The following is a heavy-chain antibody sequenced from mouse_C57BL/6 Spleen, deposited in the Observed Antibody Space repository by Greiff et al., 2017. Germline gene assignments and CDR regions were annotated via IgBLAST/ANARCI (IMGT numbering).Heavy chain of an antibody. CDR1: GYTFTSYW. CDR2: IHPNSGST. CDR3: AREGGNYSNSFAY. J-gene: IGHJ3*01. V-gene: IGHV1-64*01. D-gene: IGHD2-5*01. Sequence: QVHLQQSGAELVKPGASVKLSCKASGYTFTSYWMHWVKQRPGQGLEWIGMIHPNSGSTNYNEKFKSKATLTVDKSSSTAYMQLSSLTSEDSAVYYCAREGGNYSNSFAYWGQGTLVTVSA.